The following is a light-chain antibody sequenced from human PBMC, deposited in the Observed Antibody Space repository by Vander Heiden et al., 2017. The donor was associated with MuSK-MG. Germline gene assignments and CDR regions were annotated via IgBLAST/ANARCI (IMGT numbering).Light chain of an antibody. CDR1: ALSKEY. CDR2: KDT. Sequence: SYELPPPSAVSVSPGPTAIITCSGDALSKEYAYWYQQKAGQAPIVIIYKDTERPSGGPERFSGSTSGTTVTLTISGVQAEDEADYYCQSTDSSSSHDWVFGGGTKLTVL. J-gene: IGLJ3*02. CDR3: QSTDSSSSHDWV. V-gene: IGLV3-25*03.